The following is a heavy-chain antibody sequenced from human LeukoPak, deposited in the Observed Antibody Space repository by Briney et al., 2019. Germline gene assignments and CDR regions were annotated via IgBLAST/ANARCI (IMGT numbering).Heavy chain of an antibody. J-gene: IGHJ4*02. Sequence: ASVKVSCKASGYTFTSYGISWVRQAPGQGLEWMGWISAYNGNTNYAQKLQGRVTMTTDTSTSTAYMELRSLRSDDTAVYYCARDRLKGGYYYLESLFDYWSQGTLVTVSS. CDR2: ISAYNGNT. V-gene: IGHV1-18*01. CDR1: GYTFTSYG. CDR3: ARDRLKGGYYYLESLFDY. D-gene: IGHD3-22*01.